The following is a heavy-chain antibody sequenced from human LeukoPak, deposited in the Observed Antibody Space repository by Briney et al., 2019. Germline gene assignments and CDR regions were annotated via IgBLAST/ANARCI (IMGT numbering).Heavy chain of an antibody. CDR1: GFTFSSYW. Sequence: GSLRLSCAASGFTFSSYWMSWVRQAPGKGLEWVANIKQDGSEKYYVDSVKGRFTISRDNAKNSLYLQMNSLRAEDTAVYYCAREMGQLAKDAFDIWGQGTMVTVSS. D-gene: IGHD6-13*01. J-gene: IGHJ3*02. CDR3: AREMGQLAKDAFDI. CDR2: IKQDGSEK. V-gene: IGHV3-7*01.